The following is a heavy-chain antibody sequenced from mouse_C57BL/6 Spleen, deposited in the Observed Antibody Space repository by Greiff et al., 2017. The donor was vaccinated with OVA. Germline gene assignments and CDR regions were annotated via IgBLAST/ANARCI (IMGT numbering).Heavy chain of an antibody. Sequence: EVKLVESGGGLVKPGGSLKLSCAASGFTFSSYAMSWVRQTPEKRLEWVATISDGGSYTYYPDNVKGRFTISRDNAKNNLYLQMRHLKSEDTAMYYCARDRITTVVAPFAYWGQGTLVTVSA. CDR2: ISDGGSYT. V-gene: IGHV5-4*01. J-gene: IGHJ3*01. D-gene: IGHD1-1*01. CDR1: GFTFSSYA. CDR3: ARDRITTVVAPFAY.